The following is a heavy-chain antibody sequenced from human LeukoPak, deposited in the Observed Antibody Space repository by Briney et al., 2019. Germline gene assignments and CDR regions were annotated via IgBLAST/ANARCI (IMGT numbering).Heavy chain of an antibody. D-gene: IGHD3-10*01. CDR2: ISGSGGST. J-gene: IGHJ4*02. Sequence: SGGSLRLSCAASGFTFSSYAMSWVRQAPGKGLEWGSAISGSGGSTYYADSVKGRFTISRDNSKNTLYLQMNSLRAEDTAVYYCAKGKGMVRGVVSFDYWGQGTLVTVSS. V-gene: IGHV3-23*01. CDR1: GFTFSSYA. CDR3: AKGKGMVRGVVSFDY.